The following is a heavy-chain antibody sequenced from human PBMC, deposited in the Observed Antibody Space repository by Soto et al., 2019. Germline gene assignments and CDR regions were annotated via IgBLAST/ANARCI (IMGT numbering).Heavy chain of an antibody. J-gene: IGHJ6*02. Sequence: PVESLKISCESHGYSFTTYWVTWVRQKPGKGLEWMGSFHPGESDTRYSPSFRGQVTISADRSLTTAYLQWSSLQVADTAIYYCARHENTYYNFYGMDLWGQGTTVTVSS. CDR1: GYSFTTYW. V-gene: IGHV5-51*01. CDR2: FHPGESDT. CDR3: ARHENTYYNFYGMDL.